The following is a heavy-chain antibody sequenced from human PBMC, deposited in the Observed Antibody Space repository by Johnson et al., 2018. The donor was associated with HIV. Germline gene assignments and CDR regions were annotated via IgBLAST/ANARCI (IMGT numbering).Heavy chain of an antibody. Sequence: VQLVESGGGVVQPGRSLRLSCAASGFTFSNYPMHWVRQAPGRGLEYVSAISSNGGSTYYANSVKGRFTISRDNSKNTLYLQLNSLRAEDTAVYYCARLAIDYSSGWYGLAFDIWGQGTMVTVSS. J-gene: IGHJ3*02. CDR3: ARLAIDYSSGWYGLAFDI. V-gene: IGHV3-64*01. CDR2: ISSNGGST. D-gene: IGHD6-19*01. CDR1: GFTFSNYP.